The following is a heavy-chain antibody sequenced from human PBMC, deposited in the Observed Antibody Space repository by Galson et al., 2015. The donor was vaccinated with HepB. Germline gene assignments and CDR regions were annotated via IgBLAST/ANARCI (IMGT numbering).Heavy chain of an antibody. D-gene: IGHD2-21*02. V-gene: IGHV3-23*01. Sequence: SLRLSCAAAGFTFPNYAMTWVRQAPGKGLEWVSTISGDSSGTYYADSVKGRFSISRDNSKSTLYLQMNSLRVEDTALYYCAKFGGGSCDRDNCYGPSDIWGQGTMVTVSS. CDR2: ISGDSSGT. CDR3: AKFGGGSCDRDNCYGPSDI. CDR1: GFTFPNYA. J-gene: IGHJ3*02.